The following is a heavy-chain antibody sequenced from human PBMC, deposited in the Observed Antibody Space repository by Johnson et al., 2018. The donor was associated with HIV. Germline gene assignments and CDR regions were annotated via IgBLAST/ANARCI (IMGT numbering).Heavy chain of an antibody. J-gene: IGHJ3*02. CDR3: ARDRAYYYDSSGLAPHDAFDI. CDR2: ISYDGSNK. V-gene: IGHV3-30*03. Sequence: VQLVESGGGLVQPGGSLRLSCAASGFTFSSYGMHWVRQAPGKGLEWVAVISYDGSNKYYADSVKGRFTISRDNAKNSLYLQMNSLRAEDTAVYFCARDRAYYYDSSGLAPHDAFDIWGQGTMITVSS. CDR1: GFTFSSYG. D-gene: IGHD3-22*01.